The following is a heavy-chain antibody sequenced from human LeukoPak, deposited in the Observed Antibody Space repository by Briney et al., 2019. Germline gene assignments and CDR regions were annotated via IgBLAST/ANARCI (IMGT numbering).Heavy chain of an antibody. Sequence: GASVKVSCKASGGTFSSYAISWVRQAPGQGLEWMGGIIPIFGTANYAQKFQGRVTITADKSTSTAYMELSSLRSEDTAVYYCARGWQQLVNYYFDYWGQGTLVTVSS. J-gene: IGHJ4*02. D-gene: IGHD6-13*01. CDR2: IIPIFGTA. CDR3: ARGWQQLVNYYFDY. CDR1: GGTFSSYA. V-gene: IGHV1-69*06.